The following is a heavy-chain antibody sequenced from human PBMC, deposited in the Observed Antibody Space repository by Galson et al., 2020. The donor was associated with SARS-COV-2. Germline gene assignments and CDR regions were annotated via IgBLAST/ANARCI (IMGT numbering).Heavy chain of an antibody. D-gene: IGHD6-6*01. J-gene: IGHJ6*03. CDR3: ARAPLSIAARPDYYYYMDV. CDR2: IYYSGST. CDR1: GGSISSYY. Sequence: SQTLSLTCTVPGGSISSYYWSWIRQPPGKGLEWIGYIYYSGSTNYNPSLKSRVTISVDTSKNQFSLKLSSVTAADTAVYYCARAPLSIAARPDYYYYMDVWGKGTTVTVSS. V-gene: IGHV4-59*01.